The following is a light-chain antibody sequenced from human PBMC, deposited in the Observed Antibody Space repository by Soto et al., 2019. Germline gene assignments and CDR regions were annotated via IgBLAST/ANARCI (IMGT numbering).Light chain of an antibody. V-gene: IGKV3-15*01. J-gene: IGKJ3*01. Sequence: EIVMTQSPATLSVSPGERATLSCRAGQSVRSNLAWYQQKPGQAPRLLIYSASTRATGIPARFSGSGSGTEFTLTISRLQSEDFGVYYCQQYSNWPFTFGPGTKWISN. CDR3: QQYSNWPFT. CDR2: SAS. CDR1: QSVRSN.